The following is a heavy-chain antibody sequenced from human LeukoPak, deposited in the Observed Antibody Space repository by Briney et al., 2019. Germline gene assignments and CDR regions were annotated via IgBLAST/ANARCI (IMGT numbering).Heavy chain of an antibody. V-gene: IGHV3-23*01. J-gene: IGHJ4*02. CDR2: ISGSGGST. CDR3: AKSAVVPAAITPNYFDY. Sequence: PTGGSLRLSCAASGFTFSSYGMNWVRQAPGKGLEWVSAISGSGGSTYYADSVKGRFTISRDNSKNTLYLQMNSLRAEDTAVYYCAKSAVVPAAITPNYFDYWGQGTLVTVSS. D-gene: IGHD2-2*01. CDR1: GFTFSSYG.